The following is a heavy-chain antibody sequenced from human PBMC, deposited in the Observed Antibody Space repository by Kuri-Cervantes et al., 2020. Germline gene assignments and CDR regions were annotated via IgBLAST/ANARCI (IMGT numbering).Heavy chain of an antibody. J-gene: IGHJ4*02. Sequence: GGSLRLSCAASGFTFDDYAMHWVRQAPGKGLEWVSGISWNSGSTSYADSVKGRFTISRDNSKNTLYLQMNSLRAEDTAVYYCAKELYYYDSSGYYHFDYWGQGTLVTVSS. D-gene: IGHD3-22*01. V-gene: IGHV3-9*01. CDR2: ISWNSGST. CDR3: AKELYYYDSSGYYHFDY. CDR1: GFTFDDYA.